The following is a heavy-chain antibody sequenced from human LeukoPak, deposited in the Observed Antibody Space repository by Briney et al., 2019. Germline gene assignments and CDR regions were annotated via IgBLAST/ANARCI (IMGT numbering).Heavy chain of an antibody. CDR1: GFTFSDYS. V-gene: IGHV3-48*01. Sequence: PGGSLRLSCAASGFTFSDYSMNWVRQAPGKGLEWVSYISSGGRTIYYADSVKGRFTLSRDNAKNSLYLQMNSLRAEDTAVYYCARLVPTATRQDAFDIWGQGTMVTVSS. J-gene: IGHJ3*02. CDR3: ARLVPTATRQDAFDI. D-gene: IGHD2-2*01. CDR2: ISSGGRTI.